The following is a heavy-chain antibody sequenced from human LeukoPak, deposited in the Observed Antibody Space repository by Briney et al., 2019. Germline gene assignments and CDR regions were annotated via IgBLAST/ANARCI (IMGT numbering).Heavy chain of an antibody. CDR1: GFTFSSFSSYW. CDR2: IKQDGSEK. D-gene: IGHD2/OR15-2a*01. Sequence: HPGGSLRLSCAASGFTFSSFSSYWMNWVRQAPGKGLEWVANIKQDGSEKYYVDSVKGRFTISRDNAKDSLYLQMNSLRAEDTAVYYCARDWGGKYYYDAFDIWGQGTMVTVSS. V-gene: IGHV3-7*01. J-gene: IGHJ3*02. CDR3: ARDWGGKYYYDAFDI.